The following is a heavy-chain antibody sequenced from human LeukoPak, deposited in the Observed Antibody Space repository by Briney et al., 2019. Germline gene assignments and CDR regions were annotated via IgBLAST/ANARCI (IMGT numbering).Heavy chain of an antibody. V-gene: IGHV4-30-2*01. CDR2: IYHSGST. Sequence: SETLSLTCAVSGGSISSGDYSWSWIRQPPGKGLEWIGYIYHSGSTYYNPSLKSRVTISVDRSKNQFSLKLSSVTAADTAVYYCASFYRNYDFWSGYSAAEYFQHWGQGTLVTVSS. CDR1: GGSISSGDYS. J-gene: IGHJ1*01. CDR3: ASFYRNYDFWSGYSAAEYFQH. D-gene: IGHD3-3*01.